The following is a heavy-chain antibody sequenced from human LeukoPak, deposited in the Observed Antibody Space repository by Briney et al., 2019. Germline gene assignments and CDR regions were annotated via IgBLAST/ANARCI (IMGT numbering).Heavy chain of an antibody. CDR2: INPGGGNT. CDR3: ARDFDWGSPDAFDI. Sequence: ASVKVSCKASGYTFSRYYIHWVRHAPGQGPEWTGIINPGGGNTNYAQKFQGRVTMTRDTSTSTVYMELSSLRSDDTAVYYCARDFDWGSPDAFDIWGQGTRVTVSS. D-gene: IGHD3-9*01. J-gene: IGHJ3*02. V-gene: IGHV1-46*01. CDR1: GYTFSRYY.